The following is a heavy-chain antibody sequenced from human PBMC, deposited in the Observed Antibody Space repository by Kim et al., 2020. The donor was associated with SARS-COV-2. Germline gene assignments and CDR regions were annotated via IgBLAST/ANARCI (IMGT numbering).Heavy chain of an antibody. D-gene: IGHD3-22*01. CDR1: GFTLHSFA. CDR2: ITGTGADT. CDR3: AKDGDSDGYCEFDS. Sequence: GGSLRLSCAGSGFTLHSFAMTWVRQAPGKGLEWVSSITGTGADTYYADSVKGRFTISRDNAKNTLYLQLNSLRVDDTAVYYCAKDGDSDGYCEFDSWGQGTLVTVSS. V-gene: IGHV3-23*01. J-gene: IGHJ4*02.